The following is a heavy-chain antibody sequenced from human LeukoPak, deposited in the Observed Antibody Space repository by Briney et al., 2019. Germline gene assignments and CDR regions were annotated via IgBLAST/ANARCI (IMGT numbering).Heavy chain of an antibody. CDR2: IYYSGST. CDR3: ALIAVAGTDFDY. J-gene: IGHJ4*02. D-gene: IGHD6-19*01. CDR1: GGSISSSSYY. Sequence: SETLSLTCTVSGGSISSSSYYWGWIRQPPGKGLEWIGSIYYSGSTYYNPSLKSRVTISVDTSKNQFSLKLSSVTAAGTAVYYCALIAVAGTDFDYWGQGTLVTVSS. V-gene: IGHV4-39*01.